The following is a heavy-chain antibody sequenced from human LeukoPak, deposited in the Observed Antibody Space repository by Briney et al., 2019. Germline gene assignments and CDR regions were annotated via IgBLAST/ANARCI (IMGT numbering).Heavy chain of an antibody. Sequence: GRSLRLSCAASGFTFTWYTLPWVRQAPGKGLEWVAVVSHDGSDKYYADSVKGRFTISRDNSKNTLYLQMNSLRAEDTAVYYCARAGSIRYHYYYMDVWGKGTTVTVSS. CDR3: ARAGSIRYHYYYMDV. CDR1: GFTFTWYT. D-gene: IGHD6-6*01. J-gene: IGHJ6*03. CDR2: VSHDGSDK. V-gene: IGHV3-30*01.